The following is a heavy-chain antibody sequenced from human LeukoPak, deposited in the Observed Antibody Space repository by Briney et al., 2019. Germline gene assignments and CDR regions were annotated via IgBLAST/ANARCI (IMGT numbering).Heavy chain of an antibody. V-gene: IGHV3-64*01. CDR2: ISSNGGSI. Sequence: PGGSLRLSCAASGFTFSDYAMHWVRQAPGKELEYVSAISSNGGSIHYANSVKGRFTISRDNSKNTLYLQMDSLRAEDMAVYYCARESSSFLTLNYGSGINEYYFDYWGQGTLVTVSS. D-gene: IGHD3-10*01. J-gene: IGHJ4*02. CDR3: ARESSSFLTLNYGSGINEYYFDY. CDR1: GFTFSDYA.